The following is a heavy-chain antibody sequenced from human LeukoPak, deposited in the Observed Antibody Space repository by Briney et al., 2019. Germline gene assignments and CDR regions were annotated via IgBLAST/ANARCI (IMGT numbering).Heavy chain of an antibody. J-gene: IGHJ4*02. CDR2: IIPIFGTA. D-gene: IGHD3-16*01. CDR1: GGTFSSYA. Sequence: PTVKVSCKASGGTFSSYAISWVRQAPGQGLEWMGRIIPIFGTANYAQKFQGRVTMTRDTSMNTAYMELSSLRSDDTAVYYCTRSGFGGGVHFDYWGQGTPVTVSS. CDR3: TRSGFGGGVHFDY. V-gene: IGHV1-69*05.